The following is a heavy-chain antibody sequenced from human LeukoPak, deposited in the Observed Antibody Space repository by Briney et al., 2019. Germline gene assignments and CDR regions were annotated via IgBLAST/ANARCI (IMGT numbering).Heavy chain of an antibody. CDR2: IYYSGST. CDR3: AREVDTAMVLDY. J-gene: IGHJ4*02. Sequence: LRLSCVASGFTFSSHSMSWVRQPPGKGLEWIGYIYYSGSTYYNPSLKSRVTISVDTSKNQFSLKLSSVTAADTAVYYCAREVDTAMVLDYWGQGNLVTVSS. D-gene: IGHD5-18*01. CDR1: GFTFSSHS. V-gene: IGHV4-30-4*08.